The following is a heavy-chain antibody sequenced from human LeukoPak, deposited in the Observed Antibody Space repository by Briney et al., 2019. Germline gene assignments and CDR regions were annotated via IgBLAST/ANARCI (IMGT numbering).Heavy chain of an antibody. CDR1: GGSIISHY. V-gene: IGHV4-4*09. Sequence: SETLSLTCTVSGGSIISHYWSWIRQSPGKGLEWIGYIYSSENTNYNPSLNSRVTISEDTSKNQFSLKMNSVTTADTAVYYCARLTLYNGNHYFDHSGQGTLVTVSS. D-gene: IGHD1-14*01. CDR3: ARLTLYNGNHYFDH. J-gene: IGHJ4*02. CDR2: IYSSENT.